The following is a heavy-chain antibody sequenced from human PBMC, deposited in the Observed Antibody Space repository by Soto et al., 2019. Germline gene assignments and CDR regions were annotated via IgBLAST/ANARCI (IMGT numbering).Heavy chain of an antibody. J-gene: IGHJ3*01. V-gene: IGHV2-5*02. CDR3: AHRVTLMSTRTFGAFDF. Sequence: QITLKESGPTLVKPTQTLTLTCSFSGFALTTYGVGVGWVRQPPGTALEWLAFTYWDEDNRYNPSLKSRLSTTKDTSKNQVVLTMTNMDTTDTATYFCAHRVTLMSTRTFGAFDFWGQGTLVTVPS. CDR1: GFALTTYGVG. CDR2: TYWDEDN. D-gene: IGHD2-21*02.